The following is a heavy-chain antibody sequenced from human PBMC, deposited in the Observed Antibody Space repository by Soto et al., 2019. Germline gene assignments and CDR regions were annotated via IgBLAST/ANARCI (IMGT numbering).Heavy chain of an antibody. CDR3: VVDGNKWNDFDY. CDR2: IRRDGGET. CDR1: TFIFSNYW. D-gene: IGHD1-20*01. V-gene: IGHV3-7*01. J-gene: IGHJ4*02. Sequence: EVQLVESGGGLVQPGGSLRLSCAASTFIFSNYWMTWVRQAPGKGLEWVANIRRDGGETHYVDSVKGRFTISRDNAKNSVYLQMNSLRVEDTAVYYCVVDGNKWNDFDYWGQGTLFTVSS.